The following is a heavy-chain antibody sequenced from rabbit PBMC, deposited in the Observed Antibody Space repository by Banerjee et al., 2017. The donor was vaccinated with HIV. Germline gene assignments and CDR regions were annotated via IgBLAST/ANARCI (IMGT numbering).Heavy chain of an antibody. CDR3: ARGGYIGDAGYAAMPL. CDR1: GFSFSSNYY. V-gene: IGHV1S40*01. J-gene: IGHJ6*01. CDR2: IYTGSSGST. Sequence: QSLEESGGDLVKPGASLTLTCTASGFSFSSNYYMCWVRQAPGKGLEWIGCIYTGSSGSTYYASWAKGRFTISKTSSTTVTLQMTSLTAADTATYFCARGGYIGDAGYAAMPLWGQGTLVT. D-gene: IGHD3-3*01.